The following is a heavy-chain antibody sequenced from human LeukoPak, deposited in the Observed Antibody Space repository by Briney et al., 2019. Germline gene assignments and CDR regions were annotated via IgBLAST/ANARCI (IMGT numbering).Heavy chain of an antibody. V-gene: IGHV3-23*01. Sequence: GGSLRLSCAASGFTFSSYAMSCVRQAPGKGLEWVSAISGRGGSTYYADSVKGRFTISRDNSKNTLYLQMNSLRAEDTAVYYCAKLLYYYDSSGYYYVAPFDYWGQGTLVTVSS. CDR2: ISGRGGST. CDR3: AKLLYYYDSSGYYYVAPFDY. CDR1: GFTFSSYA. D-gene: IGHD3-22*01. J-gene: IGHJ4*02.